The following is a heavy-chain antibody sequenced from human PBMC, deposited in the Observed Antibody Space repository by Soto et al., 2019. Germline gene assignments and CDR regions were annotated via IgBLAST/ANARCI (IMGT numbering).Heavy chain of an antibody. Sequence: GGSLRLSCAASGFTFSSYSMNWVRQAPGKGLEWVSYISSSSSTIYYADSVKGRFTISRDNAKNSLYLQMNSLRDEDTAVYYCARYRELRLRELSLYDYWGQGTLVTLSS. D-gene: IGHD3-16*02. CDR3: ARYRELRLRELSLYDY. V-gene: IGHV3-48*02. J-gene: IGHJ4*02. CDR1: GFTFSSYS. CDR2: ISSSSSTI.